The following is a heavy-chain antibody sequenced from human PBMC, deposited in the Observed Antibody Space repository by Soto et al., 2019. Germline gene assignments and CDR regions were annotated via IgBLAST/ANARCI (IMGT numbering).Heavy chain of an antibody. CDR1: GGSFSGYY. J-gene: IGHJ5*02. D-gene: IGHD3-3*01. Sequence: SETLSLTCAVYGGSFSGYYWTWIRQPPGTGLEWIGEINHSGSTNYNPSLKSRVTISVDTSKNQFSLKLSSVTAADTAVYYCARDHDFWSGYLRTGWFDPWGQGTLVTAPQ. CDR2: INHSGST. V-gene: IGHV4-34*01. CDR3: ARDHDFWSGYLRTGWFDP.